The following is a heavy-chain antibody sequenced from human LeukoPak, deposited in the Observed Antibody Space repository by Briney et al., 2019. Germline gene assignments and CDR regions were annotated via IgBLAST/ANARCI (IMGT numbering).Heavy chain of an antibody. Sequence: GGSLRLSCAASGFTVSSSYMNWVRQAPGKGLEWVSAIYGGGNTYYADSVKGRFTVSRDSYKNTVFLQMSSLRAEDTAVYYCARVLYGGNFAGYWGQGTLVTVSS. D-gene: IGHD4-23*01. V-gene: IGHV3-53*01. CDR3: ARVLYGGNFAGY. CDR1: GFTVSSSY. CDR2: IYGGGNT. J-gene: IGHJ4*02.